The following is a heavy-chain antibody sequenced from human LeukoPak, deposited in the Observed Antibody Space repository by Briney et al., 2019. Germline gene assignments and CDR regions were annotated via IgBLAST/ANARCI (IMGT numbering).Heavy chain of an antibody. CDR1: GYTFTSYY. CDR2: INPSGGST. CDR3: ARDRRYYDSSGYYYSRSHFDY. V-gene: IGHV1-46*01. J-gene: IGHJ4*02. Sequence: GASVKVSCKASGYTFTSYYMHWVRQAPGQGLEWMGIINPSGGSTSYAQKFRGRVTMTRDMSTSTVYMELRSLRSEDTAVYYCARDRRYYDSSGYYYSRSHFDYWGQGTLVTVSS. D-gene: IGHD3-22*01.